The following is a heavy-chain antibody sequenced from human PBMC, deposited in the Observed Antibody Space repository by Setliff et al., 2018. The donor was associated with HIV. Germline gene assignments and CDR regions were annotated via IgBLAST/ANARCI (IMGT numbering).Heavy chain of an antibody. V-gene: IGHV4-39*01. Sequence: SETLSLTCTVSGGSVSSSTTYYWGWIRQPPGKGLEWIGSMYYTGSSYYNPSLKSRVTISVDTSKKQFSLKVNSVTATDTAVYYCASHSGGWKYYLDYWGQGTLVTVSS. CDR2: MYYTGSS. CDR3: ASHSGGWKYYLDY. D-gene: IGHD6-19*01. J-gene: IGHJ4*02. CDR1: GGSVSSSTTYY.